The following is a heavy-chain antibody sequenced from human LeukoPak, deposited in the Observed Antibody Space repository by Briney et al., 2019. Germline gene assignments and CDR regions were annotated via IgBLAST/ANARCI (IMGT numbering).Heavy chain of an antibody. V-gene: IGHV1-2*04. J-gene: IGHJ4*02. CDR1: GYTFTGYY. CDR3: ARAGIAAISFDY. CDR2: INPNSGGT. D-gene: IGHD6-13*01. Sequence: ASVKVSCKASGYTFTGYYMHWVRQAPGQGLEWMGWINPNSGGTNYAQKFQGWVTMTRDTSISTVYMELSRLRSDDTAVYYCARAGIAAISFDYWGQGTLVTVSS.